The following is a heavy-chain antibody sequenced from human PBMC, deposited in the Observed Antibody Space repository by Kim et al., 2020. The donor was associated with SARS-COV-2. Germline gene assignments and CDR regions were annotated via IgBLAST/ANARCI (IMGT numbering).Heavy chain of an antibody. D-gene: IGHD6-19*01. CDR2: IYYSGST. V-gene: IGHV4-30-4*01. CDR3: AREAGMTHFDY. CDR1: GGSISSGDYY. J-gene: IGHJ4*02. Sequence: SETLCLTCTVSGGSISSGDYYWSWIRQPPGKGLEWIGYIYYSGSTYYNPSLKSRVTISVDTSKNQFSLKLSSVTAADTAVYYCAREAGMTHFDYWGQGTLVTVSS.